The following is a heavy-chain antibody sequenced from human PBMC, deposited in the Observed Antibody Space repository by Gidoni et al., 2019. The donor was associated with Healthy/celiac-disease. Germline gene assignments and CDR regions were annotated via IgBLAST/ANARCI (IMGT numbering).Heavy chain of an antibody. CDR3: AKDRRYYDVWRTGSTGNWFDP. CDR2: ISGSGGST. Sequence: VQLLESGGGLVQPGGSLRLSCAASGFTFSSYAMSWVRQAPGKVLEWVSAISGSGGSTYYADSVKGRFTISRDNSKNTLYLQMNSLRAEDTAVYYCAKDRRYYDVWRTGSTGNWFDPWGQGTLVTVSS. J-gene: IGHJ5*02. CDR1: GFTFSSYA. D-gene: IGHD3-3*01. V-gene: IGHV3-23*01.